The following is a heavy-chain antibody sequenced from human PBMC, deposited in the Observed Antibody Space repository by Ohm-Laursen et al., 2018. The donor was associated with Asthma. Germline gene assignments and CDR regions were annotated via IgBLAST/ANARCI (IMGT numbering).Heavy chain of an antibody. CDR3: ARGPYYDYIWGSYRYHNWFDP. CDR2: INHSGST. V-gene: IGHV4-34*01. J-gene: IGHJ5*02. CDR1: GFTFNTYW. D-gene: IGHD3-16*02. Sequence: LRLSCSASGFTFNTYWMSWVRQPPGKGLEWIGEINHSGSTNYNPSLKSRVTISVDTSKNQFSLKLSSVTAADTAVYYCARGPYYDYIWGSYRYHNWFDPWGQGTLVTVSS.